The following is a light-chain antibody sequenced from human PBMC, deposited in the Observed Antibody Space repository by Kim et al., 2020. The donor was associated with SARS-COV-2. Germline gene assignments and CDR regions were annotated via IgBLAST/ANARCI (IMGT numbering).Light chain of an antibody. J-gene: IGLJ3*02. CDR1: SSNIGSNY. V-gene: IGLV1-47*01. CDR2: RNN. Sequence: GQRVTIFCSGSSSNIGSNYVYWYQQFPGRPPKLLIYRNNPRPSGVPDQFSGSKSGTSASLAISGLRTEHEADYYCAAWDDSLSAWVFGGGTQLTVL. CDR3: AAWDDSLSAWV.